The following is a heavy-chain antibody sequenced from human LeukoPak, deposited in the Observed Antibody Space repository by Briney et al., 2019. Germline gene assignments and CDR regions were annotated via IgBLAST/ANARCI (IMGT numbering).Heavy chain of an antibody. Sequence: GASVKVSCKASGYTFTSYGISWVRQAPGQGLEWMGWISAYNGNTNYAQKLQGRVTMTTDTSTSTAYMELRSLRSDDTAVYYCARGRVGRIAAAGTSESCLDYWGQGTLVTVSS. D-gene: IGHD6-13*01. CDR3: ARGRVGRIAAAGTSESCLDY. CDR1: GYTFTSYG. CDR2: ISAYNGNT. J-gene: IGHJ4*02. V-gene: IGHV1-18*01.